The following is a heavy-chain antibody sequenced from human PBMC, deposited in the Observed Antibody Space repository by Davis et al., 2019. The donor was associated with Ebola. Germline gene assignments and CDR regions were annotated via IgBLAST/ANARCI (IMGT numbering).Heavy chain of an antibody. CDR1: GGSFSGYY. CDR3: ALTRRYYYYYGMDV. V-gene: IGHV4-34*01. CDR2: INHSGST. J-gene: IGHJ6*02. Sequence: MPSETLSLTCPVYGGSFSGYYWSWIRQPPGKGLEWIGEINHSGSTNYNPSLKSRVTISVDTSKNQFSLKLSSVTAADTAVYYCALTRRYYYYYGMDVWGQGTTVTVSS.